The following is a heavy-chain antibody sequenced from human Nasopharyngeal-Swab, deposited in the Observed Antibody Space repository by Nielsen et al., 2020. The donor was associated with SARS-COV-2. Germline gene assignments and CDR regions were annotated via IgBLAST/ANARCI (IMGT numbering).Heavy chain of an antibody. J-gene: IGHJ4*02. CDR3: AKDYYDSSGYLEYYFDY. CDR1: GFTFSSYA. Sequence: GGSLRLSCAASGFTFSSYAMNWVRQAPGKGLEWVSGVTVIGRSPYYADSVKGRFTISRDNSKNTLYLQMNSLRAEDTAVYYCAKDYYDSSGYLEYYFDYWGQGTLVTVSA. D-gene: IGHD3-22*01. V-gene: IGHV3-23*01. CDR2: VTVIGRSP.